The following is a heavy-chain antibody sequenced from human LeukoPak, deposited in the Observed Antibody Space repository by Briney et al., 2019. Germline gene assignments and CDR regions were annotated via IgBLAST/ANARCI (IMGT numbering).Heavy chain of an antibody. Sequence: ASVKVSCKASGYTFTSYDINWVRQATGQGLEWMGWMNPNSGNTGYAQKLQGRVTMTRNTSISTAYMELSSLRSEDTAVYYCARYSGYSYGYGHWGQGTLVTVSS. CDR3: ARYSGYSYGYGH. D-gene: IGHD5-18*01. V-gene: IGHV1-8*01. CDR2: MNPNSGNT. J-gene: IGHJ4*02. CDR1: GYTFTSYD.